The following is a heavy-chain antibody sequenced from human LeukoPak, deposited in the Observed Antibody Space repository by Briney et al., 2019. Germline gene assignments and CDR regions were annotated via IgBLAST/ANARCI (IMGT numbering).Heavy chain of an antibody. D-gene: IGHD3/OR15-3a*01. J-gene: IGHJ4*02. CDR2: TSGSGDYT. CDR3: AKDPQENRRDWFIPYFDS. Sequence: GGSLRLSCVASGLTFSNYAMSWVRQAPGKGLEWISATSGSGDYTYYADSVKGRFTISRDNSKNTVYLQINSLRADDTAIYYCAKDPQENRRDWFIPYFDSWGQGTLVTVSS. V-gene: IGHV3-23*01. CDR1: GLTFSNYA.